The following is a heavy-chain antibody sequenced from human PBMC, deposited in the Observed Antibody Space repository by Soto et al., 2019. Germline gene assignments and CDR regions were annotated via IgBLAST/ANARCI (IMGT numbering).Heavy chain of an antibody. Sequence: SETLSLTCTVSGGSISSGGYYWSWIRQHPGKGLEWIGYIYYSGSTYYNPSLKSRVTISVDTSKNQFSLKLSSVTAADTAVYYCARGNLYDSSGYYYLDAFDIWGQGTMVTVSS. D-gene: IGHD3-22*01. CDR1: GGSISSGGYY. V-gene: IGHV4-31*03. CDR3: ARGNLYDSSGYYYLDAFDI. J-gene: IGHJ3*02. CDR2: IYYSGST.